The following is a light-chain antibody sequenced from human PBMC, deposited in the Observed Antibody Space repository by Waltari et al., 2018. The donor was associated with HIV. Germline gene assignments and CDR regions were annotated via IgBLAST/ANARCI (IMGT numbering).Light chain of an antibody. CDR1: SSNIGVSHH. CDR3: QSYDSRLGVL. CDR2: DNN. J-gene: IGLJ2*01. V-gene: IGLV1-40*01. Sequence: QSVLTQPPSVSGAPGQRVTISCPGSSSNIGVSHHVHWYQQLPGTAPKLRIYDNNNRPSGVPDRFSGSKSGTSASLAITGLQAEDEADYYCQSYDSRLGVLFGGGTKLTVL.